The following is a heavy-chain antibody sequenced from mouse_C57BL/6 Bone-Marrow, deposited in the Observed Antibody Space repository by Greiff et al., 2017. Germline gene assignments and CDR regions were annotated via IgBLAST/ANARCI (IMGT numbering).Heavy chain of an antibody. Sequence: VQVVESGPELVKPGASVKISCKASGYAFSSSWMNWVKQRPGKGLEWIGRIYPGDGDTNYNGKFKGKATLTADKSSSTAYMQLSSLASEDSAVYIGARGGRRRYFDVWGTGTTVTVSS. V-gene: IGHV1-82*01. CDR1: GYAFSSSW. CDR2: IYPGDGDT. J-gene: IGHJ1*03. CDR3: ARGGRRRYFDV.